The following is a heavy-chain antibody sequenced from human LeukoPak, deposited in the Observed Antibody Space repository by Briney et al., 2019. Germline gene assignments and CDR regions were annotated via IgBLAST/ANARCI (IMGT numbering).Heavy chain of an antibody. CDR3: SRGRYCSSTSCYTFGP. CDR2: ISHSGST. Sequence: SETLSLTCAVYGGSFSGYYWSWIRQPPGKGLEWIGGISHSGSTNYNPSLKSRVTLSGDTSKNQFSLKLSSVTAADTAVYYCSRGRYCSSTSCYTFGPWGEGTLVTVSS. J-gene: IGHJ5*02. V-gene: IGHV4-34*01. CDR1: GGSFSGYY. D-gene: IGHD2-2*02.